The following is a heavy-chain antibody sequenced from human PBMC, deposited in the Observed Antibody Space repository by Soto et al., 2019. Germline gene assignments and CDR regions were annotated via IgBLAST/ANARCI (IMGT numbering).Heavy chain of an antibody. Sequence: SVKVSCKASGGTFSSYTISWVRQAPGQGLEWMGRIIPILGIANYAQKFQGRVTITADKSTSTAYMELSSLRSEDTAVYYCAASSGYSYGHFDYWGQGTLVTVSS. CDR3: AASSGYSYGHFDY. CDR1: GGTFSSYT. CDR2: IIPILGIA. J-gene: IGHJ4*02. V-gene: IGHV1-69*02. D-gene: IGHD5-18*01.